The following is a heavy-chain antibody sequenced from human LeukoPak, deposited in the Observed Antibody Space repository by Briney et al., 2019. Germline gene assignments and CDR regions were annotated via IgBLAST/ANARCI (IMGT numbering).Heavy chain of an antibody. CDR1: GDSITNYY. CDR2: IYYSGRT. V-gene: IGHV4-59*01. J-gene: IGHJ6*02. CDR3: ARRNYNYYGLDV. Sequence: SETLSLTCTISGDSITNYYWSWIRQPPGKALEWIGYIYYSGRTNYNPSLKSRVTMSVDTSKNQFSLNLNSVTAADTAVYYCARRNYNYYGLDVWGQGTTVTVSS.